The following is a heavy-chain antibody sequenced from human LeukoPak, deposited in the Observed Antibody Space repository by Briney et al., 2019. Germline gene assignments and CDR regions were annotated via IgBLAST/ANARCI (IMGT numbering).Heavy chain of an antibody. D-gene: IGHD2-15*01. CDR2: MNPNSGNT. CDR1: GYTFTSYD. CDR3: ARASGPYCSGGSCYSWFDP. V-gene: IGHV1-8*01. J-gene: IGHJ5*02. Sequence: ASVKVSCKASGYTFTSYDINWVRQATGQGLEWMGWMNPNSGNTGYAQKFQGRVTMTRNTSISTAYMELSSLRSEDTAAYYCARASGPYCSGGSCYSWFDPWGQGTLVTVSS.